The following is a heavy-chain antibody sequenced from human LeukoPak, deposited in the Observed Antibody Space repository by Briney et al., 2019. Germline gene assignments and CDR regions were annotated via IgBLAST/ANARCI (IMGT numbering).Heavy chain of an antibody. CDR3: ATYYYTGTYNYFDY. D-gene: IGHD1-26*01. V-gene: IGHV4-59*11. CDR1: GDSISSHY. J-gene: IGHJ4*02. Sequence: SETLSLTCSVSGDSISSHYWSWIRQPPGKGLEWIGNIYYSGSTNYNPSLKSRVTISIDTSKNQFSLKLSSVTAADTAVYYCATYYYTGTYNYFDYWGQGTLVTVSS. CDR2: IYYSGST.